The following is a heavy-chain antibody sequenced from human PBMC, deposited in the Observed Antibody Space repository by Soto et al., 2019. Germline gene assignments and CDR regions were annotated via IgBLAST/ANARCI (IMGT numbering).Heavy chain of an antibody. Sequence: VQLVESGGGVVQPGRSLRLSCVASGFMFTKSTMNWVRQAPGKGLEWVSSITSASDYIFYADSVKGRFTISRDNANNSLYLQMNSLRAEDTAVYYCARVGTGSSTPLDIWGQGTMVTVSS. D-gene: IGHD3-9*01. CDR1: GFMFTKST. V-gene: IGHV3-21*01. CDR3: ARVGTGSSTPLDI. J-gene: IGHJ3*02. CDR2: ITSASDYI.